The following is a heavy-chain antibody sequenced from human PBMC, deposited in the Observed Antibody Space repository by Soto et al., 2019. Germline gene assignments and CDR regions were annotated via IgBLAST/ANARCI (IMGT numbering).Heavy chain of an antibody. J-gene: IGHJ5*02. CDR3: ARDHTS. Sequence: EVPLVESGGGLVQPGGSLRLSCAASGFSFSSYSMNWIRQAPGKGLDGVSYISSSSSTIYYADSVKGRFTISRDNAKKSLYLQMNSLRVEDTAVYYCARDHTSWGQGTLVTVSS. CDR1: GFSFSSYS. V-gene: IGHV3-48*01. CDR2: ISSSSSTI.